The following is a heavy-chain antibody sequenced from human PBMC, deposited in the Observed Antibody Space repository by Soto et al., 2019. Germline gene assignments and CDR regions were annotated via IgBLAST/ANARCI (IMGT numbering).Heavy chain of an antibody. Sequence: PGVSPRLSFAASGFTLTNYWMTWFRQAPGKGLEWVANIKQDGGQIYFVDSLKGRFTISRDNAKKSVYLQMNSLRAEDTAVYYCARIGYSSSSLDYWGQGTLVTVSS. CDR3: ARIGYSSSSLDY. D-gene: IGHD6-6*01. J-gene: IGHJ4*02. V-gene: IGHV3-7*01. CDR2: IKQDGGQI. CDR1: GFTLTNYW.